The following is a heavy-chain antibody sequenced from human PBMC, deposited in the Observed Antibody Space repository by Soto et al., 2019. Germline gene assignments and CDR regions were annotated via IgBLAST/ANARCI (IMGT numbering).Heavy chain of an antibody. J-gene: IGHJ5*01. CDR2: VYYSGGA. V-gene: IGHV4-39*01. D-gene: IGHD2-21*01. Sequence: PSETLSLTCTVSGVSIHNSHSFWGWIRQPPGKELEFIGTVYYSGGAHYNSSLKSRVTISVDTANNQVSLRMRSLTAADTAVYYCGRVVEGATRHTDLDSWGQGTLVTV. CDR1: GVSIHNSHSF. CDR3: GRVVEGATRHTDLDS.